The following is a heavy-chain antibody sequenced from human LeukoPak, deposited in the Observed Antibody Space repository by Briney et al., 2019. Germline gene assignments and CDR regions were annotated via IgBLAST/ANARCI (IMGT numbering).Heavy chain of an antibody. CDR3: ARFWTYSSSWYIFDY. D-gene: IGHD6-13*01. V-gene: IGHV3-11*04. CDR1: GGSFSGYY. Sequence: LSLTCAVYGGSFSGYYWSWIRQPPGKGLEWVSYISSSGSTIYYADSVKGRFTISRDNAKNSLYLQMNSLRAEDTAVYYCARFWTYSSSWYIFDYWGQGTLVTVSS. CDR2: ISSSGSTI. J-gene: IGHJ4*02.